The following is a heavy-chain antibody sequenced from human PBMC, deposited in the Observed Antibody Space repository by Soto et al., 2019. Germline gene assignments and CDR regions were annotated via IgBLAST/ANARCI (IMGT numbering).Heavy chain of an antibody. D-gene: IGHD1-26*01. Sequence: QLQLQESGPGLVKPSETLSLICSVSGGPISSSGHFWAWIRQPPGRGLEWLATIDYTGPTYYNPSLKSRLTISMDTSKDQFSLDLASMTAADTALYFCARRVYSGSGRDYFDRWGQGSLVTVSS. CDR2: IDYTGPT. CDR1: GGPISSSGHF. CDR3: ARRVYSGSGRDYFDR. J-gene: IGHJ4*02. V-gene: IGHV4-39*01.